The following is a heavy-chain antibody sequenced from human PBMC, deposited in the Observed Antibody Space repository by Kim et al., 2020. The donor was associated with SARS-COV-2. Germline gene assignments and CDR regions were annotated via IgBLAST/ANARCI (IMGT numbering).Heavy chain of an antibody. CDR3: ARDSVSTYYYDSSGSDDAFDI. D-gene: IGHD3-22*01. J-gene: IGHJ3*02. CDR2: MNTNTGNT. Sequence: ASVKVSCKASGYTFTNYVMNWVRQAPGQGLEWMGWMNTNTGNTKYAQGFTGRFVFSLDTSVSTAYLQISSLKAEDTALYYCARDSVSTYYYDSSGSDDAFDIWGQGTMVTVSS. CDR1: GYTFTNYV. V-gene: IGHV7-4-1*02.